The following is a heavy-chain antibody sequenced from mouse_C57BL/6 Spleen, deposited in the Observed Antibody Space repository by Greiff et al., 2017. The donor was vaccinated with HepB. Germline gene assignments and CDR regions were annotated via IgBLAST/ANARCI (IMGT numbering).Heavy chain of an antibody. J-gene: IGHJ3*01. V-gene: IGHV14-4*01. CDR2: IDPENGDT. D-gene: IGHD1-1*01. CDR1: GFNIKDDY. CDR3: TTIITTVVATRAY. Sequence: VQRQQSGAELVRPGASVKLSCTASGFNIKDDYMHWVKQRPEQGLEWIGWIDPENGDTEYASKFQGKATITADTSSNTAYLQLSRLTSEDTAVYYCTTIITTVVATRAYWGQGTLVTVSA.